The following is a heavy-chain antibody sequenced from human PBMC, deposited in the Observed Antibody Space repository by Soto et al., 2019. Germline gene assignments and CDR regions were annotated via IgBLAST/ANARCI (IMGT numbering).Heavy chain of an antibody. CDR1: GGSFSGYY. D-gene: IGHD2-2*01. V-gene: IGHV4-34*01. CDR3: ARGAIVVVPAAYYYYYGRDV. CDR2: INHSGST. J-gene: IGHJ6*02. Sequence: QVQLQQWGAGLLKPSETLSLTCAVYGGSFSGYYWSWIRQPPGKGLEWIGEINHSGSTNYNPSLKSRVTISVDTSKNQFSLKLSSVTAADTAVYYCARGAIVVVPAAYYYYYGRDVWGQGTTVTVSS.